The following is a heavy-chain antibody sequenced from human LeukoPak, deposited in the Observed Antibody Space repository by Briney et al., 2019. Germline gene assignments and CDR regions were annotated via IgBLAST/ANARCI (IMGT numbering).Heavy chain of an antibody. D-gene: IGHD6-13*01. Sequence: GGSLRLSCAASGFTFSLYEMTWVRQAPGKGLEWVSYITRSGSTTYYADSVKGRFTISRDNAMNSLYLQMNSLTTEDTAVYYCARDMAAAGDYWGQGTLVTVSS. CDR3: ARDMAAAGDY. V-gene: IGHV3-48*03. CDR1: GFTFSLYE. CDR2: ITRSGSTT. J-gene: IGHJ4*02.